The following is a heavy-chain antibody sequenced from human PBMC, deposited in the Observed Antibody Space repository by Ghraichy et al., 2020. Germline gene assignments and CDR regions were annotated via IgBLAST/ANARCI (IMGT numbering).Heavy chain of an antibody. CDR1: GFTFKSYW. Sequence: GGSLRLSCVASGFTFKSYWMHWVRQAPGKGLVWVSRINSDGSNTTYADFVKGRFTISRDNAENTLFLQVNSLRAEDTAVYYCARSSNSGSYSDYWGQGTLVSVSS. V-gene: IGHV3-74*01. J-gene: IGHJ4*02. CDR3: ARSSNSGSYSDY. D-gene: IGHD1-26*01. CDR2: INSDGSNT.